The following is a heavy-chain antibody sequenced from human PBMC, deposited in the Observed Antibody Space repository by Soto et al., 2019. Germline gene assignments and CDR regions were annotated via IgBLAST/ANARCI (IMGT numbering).Heavy chain of an antibody. Sequence: SETLSLTCTVSGGSISSYYWSWIRQPPGKGLGWIGYIYYSGSTNYNPSLKSRVTISVDTSKNQFSLKLSSVTAADTAVYCCARRLKQPSGYYYYMDVWGKGTTVTVSS. CDR1: GGSISSYY. D-gene: IGHD3-10*01. CDR2: IYYSGST. J-gene: IGHJ6*03. V-gene: IGHV4-59*08. CDR3: ARRLKQPSGYYYYMDV.